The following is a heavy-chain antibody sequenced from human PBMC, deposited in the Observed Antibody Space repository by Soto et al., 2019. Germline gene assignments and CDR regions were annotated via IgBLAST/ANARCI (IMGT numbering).Heavy chain of an antibody. CDR3: ARDLPPNYYYYMDV. CDR1: GFTFSSYS. Sequence: PGGSLRLSCAASGFTFSSYSMNWVRQAPGKGLEWVSSISSSSSYIYYADSVKGRFTISRDNAKNSLYLQMNSLRAEDTAVYYCARDLPPNYYYYMDVWGKGTTVTVSS. CDR2: ISSSSSYI. V-gene: IGHV3-21*01. J-gene: IGHJ6*03.